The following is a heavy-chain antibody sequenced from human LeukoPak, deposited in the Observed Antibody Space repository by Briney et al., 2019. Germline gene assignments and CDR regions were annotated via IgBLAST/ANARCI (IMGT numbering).Heavy chain of an antibody. CDR1: GDSVSSNSAA. D-gene: IGHD3-10*01. V-gene: IGHV6-1*01. CDR3: ARTAMYYYGSGSSLYYYYGMDV. CDR2: TYYRSKWYN. J-gene: IGHJ6*02. Sequence: SQTLSLTCAISGDSVSSNSAAWNWIRQSPLRGLEWLGRTYYRSKWYNDYAVSVKSRITINPDTSKNQFSLQLNSVTPEDTAVYYCARTAMYYYGSGSSLYYYYGMDVWGQGTTVTVSS.